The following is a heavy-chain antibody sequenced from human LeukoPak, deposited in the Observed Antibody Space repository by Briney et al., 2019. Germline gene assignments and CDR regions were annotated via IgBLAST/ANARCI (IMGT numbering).Heavy chain of an antibody. Sequence: KPGGSLRLSCAASGFTFSTYNMNWVRQAPGKGMEWVSSISSSSKYIYYADSVKGRFTISRDNAKNSLYLQMNSLRAEDTDVYYCARDVGASAPDAFDIWGQGTMVTVSS. CDR1: GFTFSTYN. D-gene: IGHD1-26*01. V-gene: IGHV3-21*01. J-gene: IGHJ3*02. CDR2: ISSSSKYI. CDR3: ARDVGASAPDAFDI.